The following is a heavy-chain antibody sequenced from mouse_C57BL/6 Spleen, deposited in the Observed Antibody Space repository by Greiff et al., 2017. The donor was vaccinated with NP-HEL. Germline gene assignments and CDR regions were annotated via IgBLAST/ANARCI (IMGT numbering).Heavy chain of an antibody. CDR3: VRRSTVAPWFAY. J-gene: IGHJ3*01. Sequence: VQLQQPGAELVKPGASVKMSCKASGYTFTSYWITWVKQRPGPGLEWIGDIYPGSGGTNYNEKFKSKATLTVDTSSITAYMQRSSLTSEDSAVYYCVRRSTVAPWFAYWGKGTLVSVSA. V-gene: IGHV1-55*01. CDR1: GYTFTSYW. CDR2: IYPGSGGT. D-gene: IGHD1-1*01.